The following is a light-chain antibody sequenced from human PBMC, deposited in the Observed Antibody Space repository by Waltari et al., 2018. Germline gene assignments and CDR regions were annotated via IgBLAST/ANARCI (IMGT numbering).Light chain of an antibody. J-gene: IGLJ3*02. Sequence: LVLTQSPSASASLGASVKLTCTLSSGHSSNIIAWHQQQPEKGPRYLMKVNSDGSHSKGDEIPDRFSGSSSGPERYLTISSVQSEDEADYYCQTGGHGTWVFGGGTKLTVL. CDR3: QTGGHGTWV. V-gene: IGLV4-69*01. CDR1: SGHSSNI. CDR2: VNSDGSH.